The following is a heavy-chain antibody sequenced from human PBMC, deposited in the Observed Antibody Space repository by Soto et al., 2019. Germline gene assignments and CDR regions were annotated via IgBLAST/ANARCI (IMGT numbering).Heavy chain of an antibody. Sequence: QVQLVQSGAEVKKPGSSVKVSCQVSGGTFSTYGLGWVRQAPGQGLEWMGAIIPFVGTANYAQKFRDRVTITADRSTTTTYMEVKSLTLEDTAVYYCVRRTEGKEGYSYWGQGTRVSVS. CDR2: IIPFVGTA. CDR1: GGTFSTYG. V-gene: IGHV1-69*06. J-gene: IGHJ4*02. CDR3: VRRTEGKEGYSY. D-gene: IGHD1-26*01.